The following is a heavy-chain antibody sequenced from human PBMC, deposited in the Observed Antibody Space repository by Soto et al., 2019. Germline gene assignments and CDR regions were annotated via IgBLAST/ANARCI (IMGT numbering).Heavy chain of an antibody. V-gene: IGHV4-30-2*01. Sequence: WTWIRQPPGKGLEWIGYIYHSGSTYYNPSLKSRVTISVYRSKNQFSLKLSSVTAADTAVYYCARVPDVWGQGTTVTVSS. J-gene: IGHJ6*02. CDR3: ARVPDV. CDR2: IYHSGST.